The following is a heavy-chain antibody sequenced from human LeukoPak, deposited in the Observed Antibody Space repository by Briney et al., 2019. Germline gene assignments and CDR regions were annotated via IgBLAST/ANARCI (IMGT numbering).Heavy chain of an antibody. CDR2: INTDGSST. CDR3: ASQPTRSSGWDHFNY. Sequence: GGSLRLSCAASGFTFSDYYMSWLRQAPGKGLEWVSRINTDGSSTSYADSVKGRFTISRDNAKNTLYLQMNSLRAEDTAVYYCASQPTRSSGWDHFNYWGQGTLVTVSS. J-gene: IGHJ4*02. V-gene: IGHV3-74*01. D-gene: IGHD6-19*01. CDR1: GFTFSDYY.